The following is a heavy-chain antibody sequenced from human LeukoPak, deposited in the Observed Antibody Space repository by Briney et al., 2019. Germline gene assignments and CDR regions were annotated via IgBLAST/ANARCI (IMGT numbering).Heavy chain of an antibody. Sequence: PGGSLRLSCAASGFTFSSYWMHWVRQAPGKGLVWVSRINSDGSSTSYADSVKGRFTVSRDNAKNTLYLQMNSLRAEDTAVYYCVRGGYSSSFRFDYWGQGSLVTVSS. CDR2: INSDGSST. D-gene: IGHD6-6*01. CDR1: GFTFSSYW. V-gene: IGHV3-74*01. J-gene: IGHJ4*02. CDR3: VRGGYSSSFRFDY.